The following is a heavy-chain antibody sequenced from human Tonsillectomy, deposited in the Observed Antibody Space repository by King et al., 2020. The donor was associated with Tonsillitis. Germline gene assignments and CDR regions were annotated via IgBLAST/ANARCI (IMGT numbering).Heavy chain of an antibody. CDR1: GFTFSSYA. J-gene: IGHJ5*02. CDR3: ATIGSYPITPVINNWFYP. Sequence: VQLVQSGGGLVQPGGSLRLSCAASGFTFSSYAMSWVRQAQGKGLEWVSAISGSGGSTYYEDSVKGRFTISRDNSKNKLYLQMNSLRAEDTAVYYCATIGSYPITPVINNWFYPWGQGTLVTVSS. V-gene: IGHV3-23*04. CDR2: ISGSGGST. D-gene: IGHD4-11*01.